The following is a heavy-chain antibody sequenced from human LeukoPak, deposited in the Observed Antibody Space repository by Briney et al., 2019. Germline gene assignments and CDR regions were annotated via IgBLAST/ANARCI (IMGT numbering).Heavy chain of an antibody. D-gene: IGHD1/OR15-1a*01. V-gene: IGHV4-59*08. CDR2: IYYSGST. Sequence: SETLSLTCTVSGGSISSYYWSWIRQPPGKGLEWLGYIYYSGSTNYNPSLKSRVTISVDTSKNQFSLKLSSVTAADTAVYYCARNNPLYGMDVWGQGTTVTVSS. CDR1: GGSISSYY. CDR3: ARNNPLYGMDV. J-gene: IGHJ6*02.